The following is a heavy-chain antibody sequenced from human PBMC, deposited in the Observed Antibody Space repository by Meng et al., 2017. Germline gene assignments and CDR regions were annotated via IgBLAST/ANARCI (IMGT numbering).Heavy chain of an antibody. Sequence: VQLVRSGAEVKKLGASVKVSCKPSGYNFPDYSIHWVRRAPGQGLEWMGRINPKSGDTHYAQKFQARVTMTGDTSISTAYMELSGLRSDDTAMYYCARDEDISAAGKLFGDYWGQGTLVTVSS. J-gene: IGHJ4*02. CDR3: ARDEDISAAGKLFGDY. CDR2: INPKSGDT. V-gene: IGHV1-2*06. CDR1: GYNFPDYS. D-gene: IGHD6-25*01.